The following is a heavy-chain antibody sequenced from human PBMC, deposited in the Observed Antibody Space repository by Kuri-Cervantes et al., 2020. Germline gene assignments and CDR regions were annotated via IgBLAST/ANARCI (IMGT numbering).Heavy chain of an antibody. Sequence: GESLKISCAASGFTFTSYSMNWVRQAPGKRLEWISYINPVSGAKYYADSVKGRFTISRDDAKNSLDLQMSSLTDEDTAVYYCARDHKWAFDYWGQGILVTVSS. CDR3: ARDHKWAFDY. CDR2: INPVSGAK. V-gene: IGHV3-48*02. J-gene: IGHJ4*02. D-gene: IGHD1-26*01. CDR1: GFTFTSYS.